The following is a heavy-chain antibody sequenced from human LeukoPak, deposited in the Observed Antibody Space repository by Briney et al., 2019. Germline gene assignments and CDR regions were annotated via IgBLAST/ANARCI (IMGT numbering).Heavy chain of an antibody. Sequence: GESLKISCKGSGYSFTNYWIAWVRQMPGKGLEWMGIIYPDDSDTRYSPSFQGQVSISADRSITTASLQWSSLKTSDTAMYYCARLMAADGSSSDLHYWGQGTLVTVSS. V-gene: IGHV5-51*01. CDR1: GYSFTNYW. CDR2: IYPDDSDT. J-gene: IGHJ4*02. CDR3: ARLMAADGSSSDLHY. D-gene: IGHD6-6*01.